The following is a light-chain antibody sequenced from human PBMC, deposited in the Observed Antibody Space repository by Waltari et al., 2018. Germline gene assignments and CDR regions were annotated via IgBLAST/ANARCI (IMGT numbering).Light chain of an antibody. J-gene: IGLJ3*02. V-gene: IGLV8-61*01. Sequence: QTVVTQEPSLSVSPGGTVTLTCALISGSASSTSYPTWYQQTPGQPPRTLVYKGISRSSGVPDRFSGSILGNTAALTITGAQADDESDYYCSMYMGSGVWVFGGGTKLTVL. CDR2: KGI. CDR3: SMYMGSGVWV. CDR1: SGSASSTSY.